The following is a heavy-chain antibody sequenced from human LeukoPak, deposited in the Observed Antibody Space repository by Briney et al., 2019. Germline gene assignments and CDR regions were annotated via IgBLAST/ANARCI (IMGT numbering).Heavy chain of an antibody. CDR1: GFTFSSYA. V-gene: IGHV3-23*01. CDR2: ISGSGGST. D-gene: IGHD1-26*01. J-gene: IGHJ3*02. CDR3: AKDLRGSYQEDAFDI. Sequence: PGASLRLSCAASGFTFSSYAMSWVRQAPGQGLEWVSAISGSGGSTYYADSVKGRFTISRDNSKNTLYLQMNSLRAEDTAVYYCAKDLRGSYQEDAFDIWGQGTMVTVSS.